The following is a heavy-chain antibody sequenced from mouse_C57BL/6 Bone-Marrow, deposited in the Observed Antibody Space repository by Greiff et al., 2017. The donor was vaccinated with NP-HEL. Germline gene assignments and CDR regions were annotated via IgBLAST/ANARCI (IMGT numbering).Heavy chain of an antibody. Sequence: EVQLQESGPGLVKPSQSLSLTCSVTGYSITSGYYWNWIRQFPGNKLEWMGYISYDGSNNYNPSLKNRISITRDTSKNQFFLKLNSVTTEDTATYYCASENWDGVDYWGQGTTLTVSS. J-gene: IGHJ2*01. CDR3: ASENWDGVDY. CDR2: ISYDGSN. D-gene: IGHD4-1*01. CDR1: GYSITSGYY. V-gene: IGHV3-6*01.